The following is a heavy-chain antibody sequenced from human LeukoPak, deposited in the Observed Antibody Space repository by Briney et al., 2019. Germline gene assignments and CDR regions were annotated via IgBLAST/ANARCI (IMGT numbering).Heavy chain of an antibody. CDR2: ITANGGRT. CDR1: GFTFSSNA. V-gene: IGHV3-23*01. D-gene: IGHD3-10*01. J-gene: IGHJ4*02. Sequence: GGSLRLSCAASGFTFSSNAMTWVRQAPGKGLEWVSVITANGGRTYYADSVKGRFTISRDNSKNTLSLQMNSLRADDTAVYYCAKDGAAPGSGGDYFDYWAREPWSPSPQ. CDR3: AKDGAAPGSGGDYFDY.